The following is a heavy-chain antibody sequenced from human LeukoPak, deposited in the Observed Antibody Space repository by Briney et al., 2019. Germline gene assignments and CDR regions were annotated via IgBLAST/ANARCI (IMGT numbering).Heavy chain of an antibody. CDR2: IYYSGST. V-gene: IGHV4-59*01. CDR1: GGSISSYY. Sequence: SETLSLTCTVSGGSISSYYWSWIRQPPGKGLEWIGYIYYSGSTNYSPSLKSRVTISVDTSKNQFSLKLSSVTAADTAVYYCARVKFYMDVWGKGTTVTVSS. J-gene: IGHJ6*03. CDR3: ARVKFYMDV.